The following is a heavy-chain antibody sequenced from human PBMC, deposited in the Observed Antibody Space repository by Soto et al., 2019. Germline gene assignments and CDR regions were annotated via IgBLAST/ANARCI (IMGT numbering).Heavy chain of an antibody. D-gene: IGHD3-9*01. CDR1: GFTFSSYW. Sequence: GGSLRLSCAASGFTFSSYWMHWVRQAPGKGLVWVSRINSDGSSTSYADSVKGRFTISRDNAKNTLYLQMNSLRAEDTAVYYCARVPPYYDILTGRADYYYSGMDVWGQGTTVTVSS. J-gene: IGHJ6*02. V-gene: IGHV3-74*01. CDR2: INSDGSST. CDR3: ARVPPYYDILTGRADYYYSGMDV.